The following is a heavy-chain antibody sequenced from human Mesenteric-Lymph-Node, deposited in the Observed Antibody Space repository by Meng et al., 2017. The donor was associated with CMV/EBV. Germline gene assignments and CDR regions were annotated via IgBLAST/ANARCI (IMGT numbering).Heavy chain of an antibody. D-gene: IGHD4-11*01. CDR1: GFTFIHYW. V-gene: IGHV3-7*01. CDR3: ARHVRYRFDY. CDR2: IKQDGNGK. Sequence: GGSLRLSCVASGFTFIHYWMTWVRQAPGKGLEWVANIKQDGNGKLYVDSVRGRFTISRDNAENLVFLQMNSLRPDDTAVYYCARHVRYRFDYWGQGALVTVSS. J-gene: IGHJ4*02.